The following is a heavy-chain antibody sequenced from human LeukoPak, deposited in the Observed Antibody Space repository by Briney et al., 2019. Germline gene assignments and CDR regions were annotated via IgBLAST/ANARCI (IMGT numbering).Heavy chain of an antibody. J-gene: IGHJ6*02. CDR1: GFTFSTYA. D-gene: IGHD3-10*01. CDR2: IRGSGGST. CDR3: AKRGFTYYYYYGMDV. Sequence: PGGSLRLSCAASGFTFSTYAMSWVRQAPGKGLEWVSGIRGSGGSTYYADSVKGRFTISRDNSKNTLYLQVNSLRVEDTAIYYCAKRGFTYYYYYGMDVWGQGTTVTVSS. V-gene: IGHV3-23*01.